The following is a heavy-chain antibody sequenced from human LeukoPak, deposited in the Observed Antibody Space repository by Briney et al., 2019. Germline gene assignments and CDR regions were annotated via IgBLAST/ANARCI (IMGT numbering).Heavy chain of an antibody. Sequence: GGSLRLSCAASGFTFSSYGMHWVRQAPGKGLEWVAFIRYDGSNKYYADSVKGRFTISRNNSKNTLYLQMNSLRAEDTAVYYCAKDQSYYYGSGSTRGPFDYWGQGTLVTVSS. J-gene: IGHJ4*02. CDR2: IRYDGSNK. V-gene: IGHV3-30*02. D-gene: IGHD3-10*01. CDR1: GFTFSSYG. CDR3: AKDQSYYYGSGSTRGPFDY.